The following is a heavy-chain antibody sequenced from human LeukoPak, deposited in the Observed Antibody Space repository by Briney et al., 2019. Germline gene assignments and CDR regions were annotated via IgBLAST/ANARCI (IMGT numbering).Heavy chain of an antibody. CDR1: GYTFTGYY. CDR3: ARAYFDWLFPEEAYFDY. J-gene: IGHJ4*02. CDR2: INPNSGGT. D-gene: IGHD3-9*01. V-gene: IGHV1-2*02. Sequence: ASVKVSCKASGYTFTGYYMHWVRQAPGQGLEWMGWINPNSGGTNYAQKFQGRVTMTRDTSISTSYMELSSLRSEDMAVYYCARAYFDWLFPEEAYFDYWGQGTLVTVSS.